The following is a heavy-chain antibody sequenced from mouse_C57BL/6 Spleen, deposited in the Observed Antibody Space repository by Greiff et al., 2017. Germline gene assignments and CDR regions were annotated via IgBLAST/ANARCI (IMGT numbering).Heavy chain of an antibody. Sequence: EVQLQQSGPELVKPGASVKISCKASGYTFTDYYMNWVKQSHGKSLEWIGDINPNNGGTSYNQKFKGKATLTVDKSSSTAYMELRSLTSEDSAVYYCARSGLLWSLMDYWGQGTSVTVSS. CDR3: ARSGLLWSLMDY. D-gene: IGHD2-1*01. V-gene: IGHV1-26*01. J-gene: IGHJ4*01. CDR2: INPNNGGT. CDR1: GYTFTDYY.